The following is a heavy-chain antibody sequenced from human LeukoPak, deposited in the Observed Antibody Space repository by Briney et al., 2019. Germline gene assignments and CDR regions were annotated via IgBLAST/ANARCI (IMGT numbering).Heavy chain of an antibody. J-gene: IGHJ5*02. Sequence: GESLKISCKGSGYSFTNYWIGWVRQMPGKGLEWMGIIYPGDSDTRYSLSFQGQVTISADKSISTAYLQWSSLKASDTAMYYCARPNYYDSSGYSWFDPWGQGTLVTVSS. CDR1: GYSFTNYW. V-gene: IGHV5-51*01. CDR3: ARPNYYDSSGYSWFDP. D-gene: IGHD3-22*01. CDR2: IYPGDSDT.